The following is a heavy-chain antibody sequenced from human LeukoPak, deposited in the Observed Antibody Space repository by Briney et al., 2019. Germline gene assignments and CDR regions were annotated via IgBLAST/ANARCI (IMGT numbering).Heavy chain of an antibody. CDR2: IYSSGST. CDR3: ARHPRASDPFDI. J-gene: IGHJ3*02. Sequence: PSETLSLTCTVSGGSMSSYYWGWIRQPPGKGLEWIGYIYSSGSTNYNPSLKSRVAISEDTSKNQFSLKLTSVTAADTAMYYCARHPRASDPFDIWGQGTIVTVSS. V-gene: IGHV4-4*09. CDR1: GGSMSSYY.